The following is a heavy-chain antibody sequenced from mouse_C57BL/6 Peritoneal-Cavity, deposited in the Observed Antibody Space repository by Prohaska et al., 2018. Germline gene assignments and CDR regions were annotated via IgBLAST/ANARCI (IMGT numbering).Heavy chain of an antibody. CDR1: GFTFTDYY. Sequence: VNLLESGGGLVQPGGSLSLSCAASGFTFTDYYMSWVRQPPGKALELLGFIRNKANGYTTEYSASVNGRFTISRDNSQSIRYLQVNGLGTEEGDTGSSEKDIDYWGQGTTLTVSS. CDR3: EKDIDY. D-gene: IGHD1-1*01. J-gene: IGHJ2*01. V-gene: IGHV7-3*01. CDR2: IRNKANGYTT.